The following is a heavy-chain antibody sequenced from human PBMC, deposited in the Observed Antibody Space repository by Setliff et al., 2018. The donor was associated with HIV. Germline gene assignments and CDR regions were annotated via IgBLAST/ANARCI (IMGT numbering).Heavy chain of an antibody. CDR2: IRSKGYGVTT. D-gene: IGHD2-15*01. V-gene: IGHV3-49*04. CDR1: GFTFGEYA. CDR3: TRTPGAWQNYFDY. J-gene: IGHJ4*02. Sequence: PGGSLRLSCRASGFTFGEYAMSWVRQAPGKGLEWVGFIRSKGYGVTTEYAASVKGRFTISRDDSLGIAYLQLNSLKSEDTAIYYCTRTPGAWQNYFDYWGQGTPVTVSS.